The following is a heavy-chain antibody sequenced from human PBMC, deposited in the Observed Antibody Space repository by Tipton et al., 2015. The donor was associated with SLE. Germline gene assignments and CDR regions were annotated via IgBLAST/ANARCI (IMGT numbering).Heavy chain of an antibody. J-gene: IGHJ4*02. D-gene: IGHD1-26*01. Sequence: GSLRLSCAASGFTFSSYSMNWVRQAPGKGLEWVSSISSSSSYIYYADSVKGRFTISRDNAKNALYLQMNSLRAEDTAVYYCAREGSSGSYYGVDYWGRGTLVTVSS. CDR2: ISSSSSYI. CDR1: GFTFSSYS. CDR3: AREGSSGSYYGVDY. V-gene: IGHV3-21*01.